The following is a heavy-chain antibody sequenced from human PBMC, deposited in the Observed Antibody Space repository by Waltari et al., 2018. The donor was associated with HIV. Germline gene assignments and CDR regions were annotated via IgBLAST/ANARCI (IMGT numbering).Heavy chain of an antibody. CDR2: IYSGGST. CDR3: ARRTSPEGGFDY. CDR1: GLTVSGNS. Sequence: EVQLVESGGGLIQPGGSLRLSGAASGLTVSGNSMSWVRRAPGKGLEVVSVIYSGGSTYYADSVKGRFTISRDNSKNTLYLQMNSLRAEDTAVYYCARRTSPEGGFDYWGQGTLVTVSS. D-gene: IGHD3-16*01. V-gene: IGHV3-53*01. J-gene: IGHJ4*02.